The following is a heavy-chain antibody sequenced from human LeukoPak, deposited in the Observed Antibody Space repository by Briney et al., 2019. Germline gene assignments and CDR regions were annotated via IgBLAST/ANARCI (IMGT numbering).Heavy chain of an antibody. J-gene: IGHJ4*02. V-gene: IGHV5-51*01. CDR2: IYPGDSDT. D-gene: IGHD5-12*01. CDR3: ARGGYSGYDPSPHFDY. CDR1: GYSFTSYW. Sequence: GESLKIFCKGSGYSFTSYWIGWVRQMPGKGLEWMGIIYPGDSDTRYSPSFQGQVTISADKSISTAYLQWSSLKASDTAMYYCARGGYSGYDPSPHFDYWGQGTLVTVSS.